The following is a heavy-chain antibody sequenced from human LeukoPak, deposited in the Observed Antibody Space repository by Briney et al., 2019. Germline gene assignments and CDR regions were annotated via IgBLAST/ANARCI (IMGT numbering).Heavy chain of an antibody. CDR3: ASRNPVPRGDFDY. CDR2: INHSGST. J-gene: IGHJ4*02. V-gene: IGHV4-34*01. D-gene: IGHD2-15*01. CDR1: GGSFSGYY. Sequence: SETLSLTCAVYGGSFSGYYWSWIRQPPGKGLEWIGEINHSGSTNYNPSLKSRVTISVDTSKNQFSLKLSSVTAADMAVYYCASRNPVPRGDFDYWGQGTLVTVSS.